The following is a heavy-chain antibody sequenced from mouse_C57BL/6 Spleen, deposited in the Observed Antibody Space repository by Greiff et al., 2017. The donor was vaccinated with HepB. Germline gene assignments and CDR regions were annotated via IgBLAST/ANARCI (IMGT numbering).Heavy chain of an antibody. D-gene: IGHD2-2*01. V-gene: IGHV1-59*01. CDR2: IDPSDSYT. CDR3: ARRWGYGYDEDYYAMDY. CDR1: GYTFTSYW. Sequence: QVQLQQPGAELVRPGTSVKLSCKASGYTFTSYWMHWVKQRPGQGLEWIGVIDPSDSYTNYNQKFKGKATLTVDTSSSTAYMQLSSLTSEDSAVYYCARRWGYGYDEDYYAMDYWGQGTSVTVSS. J-gene: IGHJ4*01.